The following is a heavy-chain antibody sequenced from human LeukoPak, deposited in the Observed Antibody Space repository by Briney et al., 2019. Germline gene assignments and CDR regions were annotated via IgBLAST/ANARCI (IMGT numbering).Heavy chain of an antibody. CDR1: GGSISSYY. CDR2: IYYSGST. D-gene: IGHD3-22*01. Sequence: SETLSLTCTVSGGSISSYYWSWIRQPPGKGLEWIGYIYYSGSTNYNPSLKSRVTISVDTSKNQFSLKLSSVTAADTAVYYCARHGGITMIVPDAFDIWGQGTMVTVSS. V-gene: IGHV4-59*08. CDR3: ARHGGITMIVPDAFDI. J-gene: IGHJ3*02.